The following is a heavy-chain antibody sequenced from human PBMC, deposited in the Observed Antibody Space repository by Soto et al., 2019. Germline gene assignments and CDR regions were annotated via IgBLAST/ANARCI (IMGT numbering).Heavy chain of an antibody. CDR2: INPSGGST. Sequence: ASVKVSCKASGYTFTSYGISWVRQAPGQGLEWMGIINPSGGSTSYAQKFQGRVTMTRDTSTSTVYMELSSLRSEDTAVYYCARDVAARYYYYYYGMDVWGQGTTVTVSS. J-gene: IGHJ6*02. CDR3: ARDVAARYYYYYYGMDV. CDR1: GYTFTSYG. V-gene: IGHV1-46*01. D-gene: IGHD6-6*01.